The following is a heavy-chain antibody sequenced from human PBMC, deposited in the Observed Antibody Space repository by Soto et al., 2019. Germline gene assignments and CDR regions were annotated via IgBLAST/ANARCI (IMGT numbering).Heavy chain of an antibody. D-gene: IGHD3-22*01. J-gene: IGHJ1*01. CDR3: AKDAPSYYDSSGYYGHLEY. Sequence: GWSLRRSCAASGFTFSSYGIHWVRQAPGKGLEWVALISYDGSNKYYADSVKGRFTISRDNSKNTLYLQMNSLRAEDTAMYYGAKDAPSYYDSSGYYGHLEYWGQGT. CDR1: GFTFSSYG. V-gene: IGHV3-30*18. CDR2: ISYDGSNK.